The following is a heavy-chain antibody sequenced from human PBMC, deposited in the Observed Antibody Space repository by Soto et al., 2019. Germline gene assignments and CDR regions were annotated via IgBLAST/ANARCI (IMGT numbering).Heavy chain of an antibody. CDR2: ISGRGGST. CDR3: AQAQRLYESSAFFEY. D-gene: IGHD3-22*01. CDR1: GFTFSSYA. J-gene: IGHJ4*02. Sequence: GGSLRLSCAASGFTFSSYAMSWVRQAPGKGLEWDSAISGRGGSTYYAESVKGRFTISRDNSKHTLYLQMNSLRAEDTAVYYCAQAQRLYESSAFFEYWGQGTMVTVPS. V-gene: IGHV3-23*01.